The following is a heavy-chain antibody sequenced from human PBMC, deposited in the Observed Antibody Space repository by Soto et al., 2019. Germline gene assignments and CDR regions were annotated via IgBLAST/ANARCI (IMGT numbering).Heavy chain of an antibody. V-gene: IGHV3-66*01. CDR2: IYSGGYT. J-gene: IGHJ4*02. D-gene: IGHD3-9*01. Sequence: GGSLRLSCAASGFTVSTNYMSWVRQAPGKGLEWVSVIYSGGYTYYADSVKGRFTISRDNSKNTLYLQMNSLRAEDTAVYYCAVSHVLRYFEWLYPFDYWGQGTLVTVSS. CDR3: AVSHVLRYFEWLYPFDY. CDR1: GFTVSTNY.